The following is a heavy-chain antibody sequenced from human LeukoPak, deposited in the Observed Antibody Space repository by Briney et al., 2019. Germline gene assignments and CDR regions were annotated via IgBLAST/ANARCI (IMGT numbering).Heavy chain of an antibody. CDR3: ARVGGVIAAAGPPSD. Sequence: ASVKVSCKASGYTFTSYGISWVRQAPGQGLEWMGWISAYNGNTNYAQKLQGRVTMTTDTSTSTAYMELRSLRSDDTAVYYYARVGGVIAAAGPPSDWGQGTLVTVSS. J-gene: IGHJ4*02. CDR2: ISAYNGNT. CDR1: GYTFTSYG. D-gene: IGHD6-13*01. V-gene: IGHV1-18*01.